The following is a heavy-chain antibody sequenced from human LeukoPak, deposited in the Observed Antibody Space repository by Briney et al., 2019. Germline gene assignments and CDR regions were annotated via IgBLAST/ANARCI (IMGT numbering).Heavy chain of an antibody. D-gene: IGHD4-11*01. Sequence: SETLSLTCTVSGGSISSYYWSWIRQPAGKGLEWIGRIYTSGSTNYNPSLKSRVTMSVDTFKNQFSLKLSSVTAADTAVYYCARDGDYSNYFDYWGQGTLVTVSS. J-gene: IGHJ4*02. CDR2: IYTSGST. V-gene: IGHV4-4*07. CDR3: ARDGDYSNYFDY. CDR1: GGSISSYY.